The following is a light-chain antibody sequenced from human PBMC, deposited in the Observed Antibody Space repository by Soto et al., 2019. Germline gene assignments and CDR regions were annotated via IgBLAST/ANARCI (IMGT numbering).Light chain of an antibody. CDR3: QQYYTWPS. V-gene: IGKV3-15*01. CDR1: QRVSPN. CDR2: GAS. J-gene: IGKJ5*01. Sequence: EILMTQSPATLSVSPGERATLSCRASQRVSPNLAWYQQRPGQAPRLLIFGASTRATGIPGRFSGSGSGTEFTLTISSLESEVFAVYYCQQYYTWPSFGQGTRLEIK.